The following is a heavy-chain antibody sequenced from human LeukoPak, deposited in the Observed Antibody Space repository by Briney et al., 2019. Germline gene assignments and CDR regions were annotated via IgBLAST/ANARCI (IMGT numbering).Heavy chain of an antibody. V-gene: IGHV3-30*04. CDR1: GFTFSSYA. D-gene: IGHD5-12*01. Sequence: GGSLRLSCAASGFTFSSYAMHWARQAPGKGLEWVAVISYDGSNKYYADSVKGRFTISRDNSKNTLYLQMNSLRAEDTAVYYCAKGLSGYSGYGRIYYYYMDVWGKGTTVTVSS. J-gene: IGHJ6*03. CDR3: AKGLSGYSGYGRIYYYYMDV. CDR2: ISYDGSNK.